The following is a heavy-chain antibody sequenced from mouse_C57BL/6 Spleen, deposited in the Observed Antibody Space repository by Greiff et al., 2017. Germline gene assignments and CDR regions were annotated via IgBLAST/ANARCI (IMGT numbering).Heavy chain of an antibody. J-gene: IGHJ1*03. CDR2: IDPEDGET. CDR3: ARGYYGSSPYWYFDV. D-gene: IGHD1-1*01. Sequence: EVHLVESGAELVKPGASVKLSCTASGFNIKDYYMHWVKQRTEQGLEWIGRIDPEDGETKYAPKFQGKATITADTSSNTAYLQLSSLTSEDTAVYYCARGYYGSSPYWYFDVWGTGTTVTVSS. V-gene: IGHV14-2*01. CDR1: GFNIKDYY.